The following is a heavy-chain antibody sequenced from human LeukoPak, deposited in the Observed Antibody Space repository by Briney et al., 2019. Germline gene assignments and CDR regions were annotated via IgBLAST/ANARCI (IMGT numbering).Heavy chain of an antibody. CDR1: GGSISSSSYY. CDR2: IYYRGFT. Sequence: SETLSLTCTVSGGSISSSSYYWGWIRQPPGKGLEWIGSIYYRGFTYYNPSLKSRVTISVDTSKNQFSLKLSSVTAADTAVYYCARHRGIYGDDDAFDIWGQGTMVTVSS. V-gene: IGHV4-39*01. D-gene: IGHD4-17*01. CDR3: ARHRGIYGDDDAFDI. J-gene: IGHJ3*02.